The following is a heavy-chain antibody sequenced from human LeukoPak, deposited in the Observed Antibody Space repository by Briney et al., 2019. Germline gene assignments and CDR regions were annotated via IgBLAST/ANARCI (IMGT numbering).Heavy chain of an antibody. Sequence: PGGSLRLSCAASGFTFSSYSMTWVRQAPGKGLEWVSSMSGRGDTIDCADSVKGRFTISRDKTKNTLYLQMNSLRAEDTAVYYCAKGGGNSWFDFWGQGTLVTVSS. D-gene: IGHD6-13*01. CDR2: MSGRGDTI. CDR1: GFTFSSYS. V-gene: IGHV3-23*01. CDR3: AKGGGNSWFDF. J-gene: IGHJ4*02.